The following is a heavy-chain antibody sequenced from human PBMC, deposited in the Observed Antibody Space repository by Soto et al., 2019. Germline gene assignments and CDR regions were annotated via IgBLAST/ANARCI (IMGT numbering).Heavy chain of an antibody. Sequence: QEQLVESGGGWVKPGGSLRLSCAASGFTFSDYYIAWIRQAPGKGLEWISYISSTGIYKRYADSVKGRFTIARDNANNSLVLQMNSLRADDTAVYYCVRDWYGSGTSLRGWFDPWGQGTLVTVSS. J-gene: IGHJ5*02. CDR1: GFTFSDYY. CDR2: ISSTGIYK. D-gene: IGHD3-10*01. CDR3: VRDWYGSGTSLRGWFDP. V-gene: IGHV3-11*06.